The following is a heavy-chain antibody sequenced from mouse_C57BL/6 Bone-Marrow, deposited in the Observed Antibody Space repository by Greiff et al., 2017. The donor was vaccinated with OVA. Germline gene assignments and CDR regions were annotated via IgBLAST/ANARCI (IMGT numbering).Heavy chain of an antibody. CDR2: IRNKANGYTT. Sequence: DVQLVESGGGLVQPGGSLSLSCAASGFTFTDYYMSWVRQPPGKALEWLGFIRNKANGYTTEYSASVKGRFTISRDNSQSILYLQMNALRAEDSATYYCARYDYDHFDYWGQGTTLTVSS. CDR3: ARYDYDHFDY. D-gene: IGHD2-4*01. CDR1: GFTFTDYY. V-gene: IGHV7-3*01. J-gene: IGHJ2*01.